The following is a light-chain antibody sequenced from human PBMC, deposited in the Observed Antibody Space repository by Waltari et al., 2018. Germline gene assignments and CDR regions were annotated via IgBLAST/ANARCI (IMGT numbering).Light chain of an antibody. CDR1: QSSTKMY. Sequence: VLTQSPGTLSLSPGESATLSCMASQSSTKMYVPWYQQKPGQAPRLVIYGASSRAAGIPDRFSGSGSGTDFTLTSSRLEPEDFAVYDCQQYGSSIMYTFGQGTKLEIK. V-gene: IGKV3-20*01. CDR3: QQYGSSIMYT. J-gene: IGKJ2*01. CDR2: GAS.